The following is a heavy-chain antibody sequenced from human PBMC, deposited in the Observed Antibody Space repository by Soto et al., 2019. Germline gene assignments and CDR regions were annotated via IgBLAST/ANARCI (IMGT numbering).Heavy chain of an antibody. CDR1: GISVTSNF. CDR3: ARDNRPAGAWFT. V-gene: IGHV3-66*01. D-gene: IGHD1-26*01. Sequence: EAQLVESGGGLVQPGGSLRLSCAVSGISVTSNFMSWVRQAPGKGLEWVSVIYSGGSTYYADSVKGRFTISRDNSKNTVYLQMNSLRVEDTAVYFCARDNRPAGAWFTWGQGILVTVSS. J-gene: IGHJ5*02. CDR2: IYSGGST.